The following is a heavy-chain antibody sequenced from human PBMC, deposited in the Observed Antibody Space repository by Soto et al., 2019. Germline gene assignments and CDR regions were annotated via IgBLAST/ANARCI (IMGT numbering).Heavy chain of an antibody. Sequence: GASVKVSCKASGYTFTSYGISWVRQAPGQGLEWMGWISAYNGNTNYAQKLQGRVTMTTDTSTSTAYMELRSLRSDDTAVYYCARDSIIVVVVAATLRYYYYGMDVWGQGTTVTVSS. CDR2: ISAYNGNT. V-gene: IGHV1-18*01. D-gene: IGHD2-15*01. CDR3: ARDSIIVVVVAATLRYYYYGMDV. CDR1: GYTFTSYG. J-gene: IGHJ6*02.